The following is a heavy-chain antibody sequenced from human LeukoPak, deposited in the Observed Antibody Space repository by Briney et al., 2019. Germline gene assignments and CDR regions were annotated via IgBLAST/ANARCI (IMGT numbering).Heavy chain of an antibody. CDR3: ARHPFATPFDY. D-gene: IGHD2-15*01. CDR1: GDSVSGDY. V-gene: IGHV4-59*08. Sequence: SETLSLTCTVSGDSVSGDYWSWIRQPPGKGLEWIGYVYYSGDTNYNPSLKSRVTMSLDTSKNQVSLRLSSVTAADTAVYYCARHPFATPFDYWGRGTLLTVSS. CDR2: VYYSGDT. J-gene: IGHJ4*02.